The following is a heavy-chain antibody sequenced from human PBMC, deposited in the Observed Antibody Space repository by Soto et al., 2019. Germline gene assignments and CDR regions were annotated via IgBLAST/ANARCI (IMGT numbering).Heavy chain of an antibody. D-gene: IGHD6-19*01. CDR1: GFTFDDYA. V-gene: IGHV3-9*01. CDR2: ITWNSGSI. J-gene: IGHJ4*02. Sequence: SLRLSCAASGFTFDDYAMHWVRQAPGKGLEWVSGITWNSGSIAYADSVKGRFTISRDNAKNSLYVQMNGLRVEDTALYYCAKEAISSAWSGDRKYYFDYWGQGTLVTVSS. CDR3: AKEAISSAWSGDRKYYFDY.